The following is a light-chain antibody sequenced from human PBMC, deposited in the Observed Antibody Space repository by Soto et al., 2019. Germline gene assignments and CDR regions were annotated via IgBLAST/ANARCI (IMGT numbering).Light chain of an antibody. V-gene: IGKV1-39*01. J-gene: IGKJ1*01. Sequence: DIQMTQSPSSLAASLGDSLTITCRASQYISTYLNWYQQKPGKAPKLLIYVASNLQSGVPSRFSGSGSGTDFTLTISSLQPEDIATYYCQESYSTSFGQGTKVDTK. CDR1: QYISTY. CDR3: QESYSTS. CDR2: VAS.